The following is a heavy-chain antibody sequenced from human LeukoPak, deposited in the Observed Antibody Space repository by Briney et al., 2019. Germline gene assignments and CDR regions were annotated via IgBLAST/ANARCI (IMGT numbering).Heavy chain of an antibody. CDR2: INHSGST. V-gene: IGHV4-34*01. CDR3: ATTYQTSEWFDP. Sequence: SETLSLTCAVYGGSFSGYYWSWIRQPPGKGLEWIGEINHSGSTNYNPSLKSRVTISVDTSKNQFSLKLSSVTAADTAVYYCATTYQTSEWFDPWGQGTLVTVSS. J-gene: IGHJ5*02. D-gene: IGHD2-2*01. CDR1: GGSFSGYY.